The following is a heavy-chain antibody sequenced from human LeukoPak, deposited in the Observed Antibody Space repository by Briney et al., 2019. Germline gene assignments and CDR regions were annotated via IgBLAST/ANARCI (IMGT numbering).Heavy chain of an antibody. J-gene: IGHJ4*02. D-gene: IGHD1-26*01. CDR3: ARDKVVGPTVLDH. Sequence: KAGGSLRLSCAASGFTFSTYNMNWVRQAPGKGLEWVSSITSSSSYTFYADSVKGRFTISRDNAKNSLYLQMSSLTVEDTAMYYCARDKVVGPTVLDHWGQGTLVTVSS. CDR1: GFTFSTYN. CDR2: ITSSSSYT. V-gene: IGHV3-21*01.